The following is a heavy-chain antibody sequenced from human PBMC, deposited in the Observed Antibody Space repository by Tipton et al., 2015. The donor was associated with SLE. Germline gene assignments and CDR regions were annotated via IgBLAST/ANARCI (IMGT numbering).Heavy chain of an antibody. D-gene: IGHD1-7*01. CDR1: GGTFSSYA. Sequence: QLVQSGAEVKKPGSSVKVSCKASGGTFSSYAISWARQAPGQGLEWMGGIITIFGTANYAQKFQGRVTITADESTSTAYMELSSRRSEDTAVYYCARARTLILAWFDPWGEGTLVTVSS. V-gene: IGHV1-69*01. CDR2: IITIFGTA. CDR3: ARARTLILAWFDP. J-gene: IGHJ5*02.